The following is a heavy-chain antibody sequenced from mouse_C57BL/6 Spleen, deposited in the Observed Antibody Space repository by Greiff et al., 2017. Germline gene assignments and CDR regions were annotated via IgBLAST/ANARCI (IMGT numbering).Heavy chain of an antibody. CDR2: INPSSGYT. J-gene: IGHJ2*01. CDR1: GYTFTSYW. V-gene: IGHV1-7*01. CDR3: ARDSSYPYYIDY. D-gene: IGHD3-2*01. Sequence: VQLQQSGAELAKPGASVKLSCKASGYTFTSYWMHWVKQRHGQGLEWIGYINPSSGYTKSNQKLKDKATLTDDKSSSTAYMQRSILTYEDSAFYDCARDSSYPYYIDYGGQGTTLTVSA.